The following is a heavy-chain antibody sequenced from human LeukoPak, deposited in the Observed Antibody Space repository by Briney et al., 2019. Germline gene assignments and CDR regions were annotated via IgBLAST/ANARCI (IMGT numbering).Heavy chain of an antibody. Sequence: GGSLRLSCAASGFTFDDYAMSWVRQAPGKGLEWVSSINWNGGSTGYADSVKGRFTISRDNAKNSLYLQMSSLRAEDTALYHCARVIVGATTDYYYYYMDVWGKGTTVTISS. CDR3: ARVIVGATTDYYYYYMDV. D-gene: IGHD1-26*01. V-gene: IGHV3-20*01. CDR1: GFTFDDYA. J-gene: IGHJ6*03. CDR2: INWNGGST.